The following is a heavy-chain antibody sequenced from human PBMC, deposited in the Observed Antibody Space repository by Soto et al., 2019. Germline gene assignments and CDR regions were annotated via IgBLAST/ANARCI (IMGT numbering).Heavy chain of an antibody. CDR1: GYTFTSYG. Sequence: QVQLVQSGAEVKKPGASVKVSCKASGYTFTSYGISWVRQAPGQGLEWMGWISAYNGNTNYAQKLQGRVTMTTDTSTSTAYIELRSLRSDDTAVDYFAMSSGWYYFDYWCQGTLVTVSS. J-gene: IGHJ4*02. CDR3: AMSSGWYYFDY. V-gene: IGHV1-18*01. CDR2: ISAYNGNT. D-gene: IGHD6-19*01.